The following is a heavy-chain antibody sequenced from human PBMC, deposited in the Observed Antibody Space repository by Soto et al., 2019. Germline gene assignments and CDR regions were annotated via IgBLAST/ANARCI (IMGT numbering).Heavy chain of an antibody. D-gene: IGHD4-17*01. CDR2: ISSSGSTI. J-gene: IGHJ3*02. V-gene: IGHV3-48*03. CDR3: ARATVTIAFDI. Sequence: GGSLGLSCAASGFTFSSYAMNWVRQAPGKGLEWVSYISSSGSTIDYADSVKGRFTISRDNAKNSLYLQMNSLRAEDTAVYYCARATVTIAFDIWGQGTMVTVSS. CDR1: GFTFSSYA.